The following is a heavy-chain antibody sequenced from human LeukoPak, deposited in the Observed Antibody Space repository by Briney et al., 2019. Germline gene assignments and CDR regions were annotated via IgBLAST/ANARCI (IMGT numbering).Heavy chain of an antibody. J-gene: IGHJ6*02. CDR3: ARDQTRSSNRYLNYYYYYGLDV. V-gene: IGHV4-4*07. Sequence: SETLSLTCTVSGGSISSYYWSWIRQPAGRGLEWIGRFYTSGSTNYNPSLKSRVTMSVDTSKNQFFLELSSVTAADTAVYYCARDQTRSSNRYLNYYYYYGLDVWGQGTTVSVSS. CDR2: FYTSGST. CDR1: GGSISSYY. D-gene: IGHD6-13*01.